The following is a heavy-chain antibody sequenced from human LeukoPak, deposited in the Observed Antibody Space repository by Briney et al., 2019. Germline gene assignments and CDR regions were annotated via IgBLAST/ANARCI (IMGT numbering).Heavy chain of an antibody. D-gene: IGHD7-27*01. CDR3: ARASNWGYYYYYMDV. J-gene: IGHJ6*03. CDR1: GGSISSGSYY. V-gene: IGHV4-61*02. Sequence: SQTLSLTCTVSGGSISSGSYYRSWIRQPAGKGLEWIGRIYTSGSTNYNPSLKSRVTISVDTSKNQFSLKLSSVTAADTAVYYCARASNWGYYYYYMDVWGKGTTVTVSS. CDR2: IYTSGST.